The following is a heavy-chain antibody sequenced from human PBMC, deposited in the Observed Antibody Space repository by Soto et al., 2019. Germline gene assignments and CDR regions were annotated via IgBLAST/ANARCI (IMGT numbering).Heavy chain of an antibody. V-gene: IGHV5-10-1*01. CDR3: ARQIYYSDSGPNFQYFFDS. D-gene: IGHD3-22*01. J-gene: IGHJ4*02. CDR1: GYSFAGYW. CDR2: IDPSDSQT. Sequence: WESLKISCKGSGYSFAGYWITWVRQKPGKGLEWMGRIDPSDSQTYYSPSFRGHVTISVTKSITTVFLQWSSLRASDTAMYYCARQIYYSDSGPNFQYFFDSWGQGTPVTASS.